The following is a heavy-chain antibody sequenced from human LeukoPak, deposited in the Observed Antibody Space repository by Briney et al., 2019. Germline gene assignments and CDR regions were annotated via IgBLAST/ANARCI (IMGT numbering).Heavy chain of an antibody. CDR1: GGSISSSNW. Sequence: SETLSLTCAVSGGSISSSNWWSWVRQPPGKGLEWIGYIYYSGSTNYNPSLKSRVTISVDTSKNQFSLKLSPVTAADTAVYYCASGYSSSWCDYWGQGTLVTVSS. D-gene: IGHD6-13*01. J-gene: IGHJ4*02. CDR2: IYYSGST. CDR3: ASGYSSSWCDY. V-gene: IGHV4-4*02.